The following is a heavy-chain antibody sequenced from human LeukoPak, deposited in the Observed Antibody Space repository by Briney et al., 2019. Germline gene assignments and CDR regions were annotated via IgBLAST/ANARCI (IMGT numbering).Heavy chain of an antibody. D-gene: IGHD6-13*01. J-gene: IGHJ4*02. V-gene: IGHV4-30-2*01. CDR2: IYHSGST. Sequence: SETLSLTCTVSGGSISSGGYYWSWIRQPPGKGLEWIGYIYHSGSTYYNPSLKSRVTISVDTSKNQFSLKLSSVTAADTAVYYCARTVGSRVGSSWYEGGPYYFDYWGQGTLVTVSS. CDR3: ARTVGSRVGSSWYEGGPYYFDY. CDR1: GGSISSGGYY.